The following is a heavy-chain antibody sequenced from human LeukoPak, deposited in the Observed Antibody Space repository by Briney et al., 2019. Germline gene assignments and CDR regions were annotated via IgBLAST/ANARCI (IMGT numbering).Heavy chain of an antibody. CDR1: GGTFSSYA. CDR2: IIPIFGTA. Sequence: SAKVSCKASGGTFSSYAISWVRQAPGQGLEWMGGIIPIFGTANYAQKFQGRVTITADESTSTAYMELSSLRSEDTAVYYCARDAGSYGYHFDYWGQGTLVTVSS. V-gene: IGHV1-69*13. J-gene: IGHJ4*02. CDR3: ARDAGSYGYHFDY. D-gene: IGHD5-18*01.